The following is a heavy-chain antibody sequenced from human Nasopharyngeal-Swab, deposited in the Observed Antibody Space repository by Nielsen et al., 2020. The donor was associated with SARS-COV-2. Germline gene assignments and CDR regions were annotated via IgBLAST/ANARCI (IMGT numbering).Heavy chain of an antibody. V-gene: IGHV3-30*18. D-gene: IGHD2-8*01. CDR2: ISYDGIKK. J-gene: IGHJ6*02. Sequence: GRQAPGKGLEGMAVISYDGIKKYYADSVKGRFTLSRDNSKNTLYLQMNSLRTEDTAVYYCAKDHQLIRNYYYYDMDVWGQGTTVIVSS. CDR3: AKDHQLIRNYYYYDMDV.